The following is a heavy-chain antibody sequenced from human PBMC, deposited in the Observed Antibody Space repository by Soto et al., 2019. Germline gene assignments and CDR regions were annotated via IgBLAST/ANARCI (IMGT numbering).Heavy chain of an antibody. CDR3: ARVVFPRASSLWFMDY. V-gene: IGHV4-4*02. D-gene: IGHD3-10*01. J-gene: IGHJ4*02. CDR1: GGSISSSNW. CDR2: IYHSWST. Sequence: PSETLSLTCAVSGGSISSSNWWSWVRQSPGMGLELIGEIYHSWSTNYNPSLKGRVTISVDTSKNQFSLKLSSVTAADTAVYYCARVVFPRASSLWFMDYWGQGTLVTVSS.